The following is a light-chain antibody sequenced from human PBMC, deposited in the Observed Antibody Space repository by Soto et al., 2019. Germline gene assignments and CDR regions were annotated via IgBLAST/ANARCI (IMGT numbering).Light chain of an antibody. V-gene: IGKV3-20*01. J-gene: IGKJ2*01. CDR1: QSVRSNF. Sequence: EIVFTQSPGTLSLSPGERATLSCRASQSVRSNFLAWYRQKPGQAPRLLIYGASTRATGISDRFSGSGSGTDLTLTLSRLEPEDFAVYDCQQYGTSPLYTFGQGTRLEIK. CDR2: GAS. CDR3: QQYGTSPLYT.